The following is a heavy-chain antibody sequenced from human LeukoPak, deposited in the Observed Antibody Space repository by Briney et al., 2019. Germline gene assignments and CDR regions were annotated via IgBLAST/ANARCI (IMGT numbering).Heavy chain of an antibody. CDR3: AKDYRSTSCYYDY. J-gene: IGHJ4*02. V-gene: IGHV3-23*01. CDR2: ISGSGGGGST. Sequence: GGSLRLSCAASGSTFNNYAMSWVRQAPGKGLEWVSTISGSGGGGSTYYADSVKGRFTISRDNSKNTLYLQMNSLRAEDTAVYYCAKDYRSTSCYYDYWGQGTLVTVSS. CDR1: GSTFNNYA. D-gene: IGHD2-2*01.